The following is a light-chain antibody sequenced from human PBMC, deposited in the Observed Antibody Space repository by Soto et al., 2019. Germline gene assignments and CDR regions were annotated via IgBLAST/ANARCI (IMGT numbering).Light chain of an antibody. J-gene: IGKJ2*01. CDR3: QQYDYWPPYT. CDR1: QSVSDN. Sequence: EIVMTQSPATLSVSPGERAIVSCRASQSVSDNLAWYQQTPGRAPRLLIYGASIRATGVPARFSGSGSGTEFTLTISSLQSEDLAVYYCQQYDYWPPYTFGQGTKVEIK. CDR2: GAS. V-gene: IGKV3-15*01.